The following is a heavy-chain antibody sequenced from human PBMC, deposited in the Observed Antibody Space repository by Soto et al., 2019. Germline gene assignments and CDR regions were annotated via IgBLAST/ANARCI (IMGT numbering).Heavy chain of an antibody. D-gene: IGHD1-1*01. J-gene: IGHJ2*01. V-gene: IGHV3-74*01. CDR3: ARDGTGSVDFDL. CDR2: IDRSGGST. CDR1: EFTFSDYW. Sequence: EVQLVESGGGLIQPGGSLRVSCAAAEFTFSDYWMHWVRQAPGKGLVWVSRIDRSGGSTVYADSVRGRFPISRDNAKNTVYLQMNSLRAEDTAVYYCARDGTGSVDFDLWGRGTLVTVSS.